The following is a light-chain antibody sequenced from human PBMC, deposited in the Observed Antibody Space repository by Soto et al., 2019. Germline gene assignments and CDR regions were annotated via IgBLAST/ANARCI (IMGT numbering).Light chain of an antibody. Sequence: QSVLTQPASVSGSPGQSITISCTGTSSDVGGYNYVSWYQQHPGKAPKLMIYEVSNRPSGVSNRFSGSKSGNTASLTISVLQAEDEADYYCSSYTSSSRVVFGGGTKLTVL. CDR1: SSDVGGYNY. V-gene: IGLV2-14*01. J-gene: IGLJ2*01. CDR2: EVS. CDR3: SSYTSSSRVV.